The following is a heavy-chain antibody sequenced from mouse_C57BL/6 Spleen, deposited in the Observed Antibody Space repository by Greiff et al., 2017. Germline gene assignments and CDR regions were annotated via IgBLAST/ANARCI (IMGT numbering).Heavy chain of an antibody. V-gene: IGHV1-69*01. D-gene: IGHD4-1*01. Sequence: QVQLKQPGAELVMPGASVKLSCKASGYTFTSYWMHWVKQRPGQGLEWIGEIDPSDSYTNYNQKFKGKSTLTVDKSSSTAYMQLSSLTSEDSAVYYCARSSLGPSFDYWGQGTTLTVSS. CDR2: IDPSDSYT. J-gene: IGHJ2*01. CDR1: GYTFTSYW. CDR3: ARSSLGPSFDY.